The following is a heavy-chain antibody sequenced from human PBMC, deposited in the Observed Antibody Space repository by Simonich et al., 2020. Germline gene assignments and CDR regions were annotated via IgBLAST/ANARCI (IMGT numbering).Heavy chain of an antibody. CDR3: AREGAGNDAFDI. V-gene: IGHV3-30*07. CDR1: GFTFRSYA. CDR2: ISYEGSNK. Sequence: QVQLVESGGGVVQPGRSLRLSCAASGFTFRSYAMHWVRQAPSKGLEWVAVISYEGSNKYYADSVKGRFTISRDNSKNTLYLQMNSLRAEDTAVYYCAREGAGNDAFDIWGQGTMVTVSS. D-gene: IGHD1-26*01. J-gene: IGHJ3*02.